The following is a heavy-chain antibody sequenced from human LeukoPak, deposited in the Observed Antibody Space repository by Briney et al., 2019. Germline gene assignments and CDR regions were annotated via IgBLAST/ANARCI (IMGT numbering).Heavy chain of an antibody. Sequence: GASVKVSCKASGGTFSSYAISWVRQAPGQGLEWMGGIIPIFGTANYAQKLQGRVTMTTDTSTSTAYMELRSLRSDDTAVYYCARDLARRIVGATPAYWGQGTLVTVSS. V-gene: IGHV1-69*05. CDR3: ARDLARRIVGATPAY. D-gene: IGHD1-26*01. J-gene: IGHJ4*02. CDR2: IIPIFGTA. CDR1: GGTFSSYA.